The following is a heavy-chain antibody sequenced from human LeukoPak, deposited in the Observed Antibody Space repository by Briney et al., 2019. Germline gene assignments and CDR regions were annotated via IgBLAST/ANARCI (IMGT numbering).Heavy chain of an antibody. Sequence: GGSLRLSCAASGFSFSSYALSWVRQAPGKGLEWVSAISGSGGRTYYADSVKGRFTISRDDSKNTAYLQMNSLKAEDTAVYYCTRQISELIGYCSSTSCPYYFDYWGQGTLVTVSS. CDR3: TRQISELIGYCSSTSCPYYFDY. D-gene: IGHD2-2*01. V-gene: IGHV3-23*01. CDR1: GFSFSSYA. CDR2: ISGSGGRT. J-gene: IGHJ4*02.